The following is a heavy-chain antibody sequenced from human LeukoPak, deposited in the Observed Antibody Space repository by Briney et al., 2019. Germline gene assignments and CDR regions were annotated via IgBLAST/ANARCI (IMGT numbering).Heavy chain of an antibody. D-gene: IGHD6-13*01. Sequence: GGSLRLSCAASGFTFSSYWMSWVRQAPGKGLEWVANIKQDGSEKYYVDSVKGRFTISRDNAKNSLYLQMNSLGAEDTAVYYCARDRDSSSWYVDLDYWGQGTLVTVSS. CDR2: IKQDGSEK. J-gene: IGHJ4*02. V-gene: IGHV3-7*01. CDR3: ARDRDSSSWYVDLDY. CDR1: GFTFSSYW.